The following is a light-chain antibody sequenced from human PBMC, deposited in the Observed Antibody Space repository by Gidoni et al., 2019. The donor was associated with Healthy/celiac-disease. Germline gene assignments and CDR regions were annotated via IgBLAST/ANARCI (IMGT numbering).Light chain of an antibody. Sequence: QSVLTQPPSVSGAPGQRVTISCTGSSSNIGAGYDVHWYQQLPETAPKLLIYGNRNRPPGVPDRFSGSKSGTSASLAITGLQAEDEADYYCQSYDSSLSGSVFGGGTKLTVL. CDR1: SSNIGAGYD. CDR3: QSYDSSLSGSV. J-gene: IGLJ2*01. V-gene: IGLV1-40*01. CDR2: GNR.